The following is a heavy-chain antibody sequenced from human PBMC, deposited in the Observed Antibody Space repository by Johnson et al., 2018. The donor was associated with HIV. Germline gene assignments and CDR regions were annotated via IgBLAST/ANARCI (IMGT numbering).Heavy chain of an antibody. CDR2: IKSKTDGGTT. CDR3: ARDHLSSRGAFDI. CDR1: GFTFSNAW. Sequence: VQLVESGGGLVKPGGSLRLSCAASGFTFSNAWMSWVRQAPGKGLEWVGRIKSKTDGGTTDYAAPVKGRFTISRDDSKNTLYLQMNSLKTEDTALYYCARDHLSSRGAFDIWGQGTMVTVSS. D-gene: IGHD6-13*01. V-gene: IGHV3-15*01. J-gene: IGHJ3*02.